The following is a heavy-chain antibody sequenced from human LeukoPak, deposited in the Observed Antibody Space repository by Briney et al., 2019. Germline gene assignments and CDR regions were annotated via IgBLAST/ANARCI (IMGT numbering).Heavy chain of an antibody. CDR1: GGSISSYY. D-gene: IGHD6-19*01. Sequence: PSETLSLTCTVSGGSISSYYWSWIRQPPGKGLEWIGYIYYSGSTNYNPSLKSRVTISVDTSKNQFSLKLSSVTAAGTAVYYCARGRPQWLVHKGPYFDYWGQGTLVTVSS. CDR3: ARGRPQWLVHKGPYFDY. V-gene: IGHV4-59*12. CDR2: IYYSGST. J-gene: IGHJ4*02.